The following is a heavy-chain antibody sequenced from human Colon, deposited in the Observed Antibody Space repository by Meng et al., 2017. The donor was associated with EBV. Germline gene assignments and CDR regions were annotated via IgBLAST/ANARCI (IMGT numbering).Heavy chain of an antibody. V-gene: IGHV4-4*02. J-gene: IGHJ4*02. CDR3: ARVGAYCGGDCYHPR. CDR1: GVSLRRRNR. CDR2: IYHSGST. Sequence: VHAERSGAVLAMPWAPVVPRGAAAGVSLRRRNRWSGVPKPPGKGLEWIGKIYHSGSTNYNPSLKSRVTISVDESKNQFSLRLSSVTAADTAVYYCARVGAYCGGDCYHPRWGQGTLVTVSS. D-gene: IGHD2-21*02.